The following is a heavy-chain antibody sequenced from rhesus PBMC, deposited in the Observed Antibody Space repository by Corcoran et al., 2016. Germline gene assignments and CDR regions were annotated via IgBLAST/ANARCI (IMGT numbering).Heavy chain of an antibody. CDR1: GFSLSTSGMG. CDR2: IYWNGDK. Sequence: QVTLKESGPALVKPTQTLTLTCTFSGFSLSTSGMGVGWIRQPSRLTLDWLAHIYWNGDKYYRTARKSRLTIAKDTSKNQVVLKGTNMDPVDTGTYYCVRTEGTVSPDTFDFWGQGLRVTVSS. V-gene: IGHV2-1*01. D-gene: IGHD4-29*01. CDR3: VRTEGTVSPDTFDF. J-gene: IGHJ3*01.